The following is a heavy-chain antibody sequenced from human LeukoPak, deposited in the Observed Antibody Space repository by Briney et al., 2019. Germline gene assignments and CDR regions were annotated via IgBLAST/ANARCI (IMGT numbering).Heavy chain of an antibody. V-gene: IGHV3-48*04. CDR1: GFTFSSYS. CDR3: ARGSSDSSGYYYGAHGY. Sequence: GGSLRLFCAASGFTFSSYSMNWVRQAPGKGLEWVSYISSSSSTIYYAGSVKGRFTISRDNAKNSLYLQMNSLRAEDTAVYYCARGSSDSSGYYYGAHGYWGQGTLVTVSS. CDR2: ISSSSSTI. D-gene: IGHD3-22*01. J-gene: IGHJ4*02.